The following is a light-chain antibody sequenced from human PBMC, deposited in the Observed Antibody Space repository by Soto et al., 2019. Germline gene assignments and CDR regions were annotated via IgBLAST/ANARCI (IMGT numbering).Light chain of an antibody. CDR1: QSLLHSNGYNY. CDR2: GAS. CDR3: HEYNTWPWT. J-gene: IGKJ1*01. Sequence: DIVMTQSPLSLPVTPGEPASISCRSSQSLLHSNGYNYLDWYQXKLGQAPRXXIYGASTRATGIPARFSGSGSGTELIITISSLQSEDCEVYYCHEYNTWPWTFGQGTKVDIK. V-gene: IGKV2-28*01.